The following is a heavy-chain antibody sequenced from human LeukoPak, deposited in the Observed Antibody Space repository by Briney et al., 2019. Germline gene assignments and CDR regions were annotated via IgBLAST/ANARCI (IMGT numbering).Heavy chain of an antibody. CDR2: IYYSGST. V-gene: IGHV4-59*01. D-gene: IGHD3-3*01. CDR3: ARVLLSNYDFWSGYSNWFDP. CDR1: GGSISDYY. Sequence: KASETLSLTCTVSGGSISDYYWSWIRQPPGKGLEWIGYIYYSGSTNYNPSLKSRVTISVDTSKNQFSLKLSSVTAADTAVYYCARVLLSNYDFWSGYSNWFDPWGQGTLVTVSS. J-gene: IGHJ5*02.